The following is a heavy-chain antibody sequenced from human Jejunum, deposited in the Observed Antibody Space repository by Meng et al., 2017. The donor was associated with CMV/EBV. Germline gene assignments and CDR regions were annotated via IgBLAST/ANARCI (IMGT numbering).Heavy chain of an antibody. CDR2: IYYSGST. V-gene: IGHV4-39*07. J-gene: IGHJ4*02. Sequence: STYYWGWIRQPPGKGLEWVASIYYSGSTYYNVALKGRVTISEDTSKNQFSLKLSSVTAADTAVYYCASRSRSDESSSLYFFDYWGQGTLVTVSS. CDR1: STYY. D-gene: IGHD6-13*01. CDR3: ASRSRSDESSSLYFFDY.